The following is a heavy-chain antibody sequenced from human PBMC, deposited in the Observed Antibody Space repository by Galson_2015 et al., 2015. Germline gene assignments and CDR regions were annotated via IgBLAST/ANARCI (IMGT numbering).Heavy chain of an antibody. D-gene: IGHD2-2*01. CDR2: INPNSGGT. V-gene: IGHV1-2*06. J-gene: IGHJ3*02. Sequence: SVKVSCKASGYTFTGYYMHWVRQAPGQGLEWMGRINPNSGGTNYAQKFQGRVTMTRDTSISTAYMELSRLRSDDTAVYYCAIPSLPVVPAAMPDDAFDIWGQGTMVTVSS. CDR3: AIPSLPVVPAAMPDDAFDI. CDR1: GYTFTGYY.